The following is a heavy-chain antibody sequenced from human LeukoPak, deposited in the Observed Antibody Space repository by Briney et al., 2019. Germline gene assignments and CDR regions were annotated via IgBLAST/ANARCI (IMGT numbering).Heavy chain of an antibody. CDR1: GFTFSTYW. D-gene: IGHD6-6*01. CDR3: TRVGREYSSSSPPDY. Sequence: PGGSLRLSCVVSGFTFSTYWMHWVHQGPGKGLVWVSRIDSGGSNTLYADSVRGRFTISRDNAKNTLYLQMNSLRVEDTAMYYCTRVGREYSSSSPPDYWGQGTLVTVSS. V-gene: IGHV3-74*01. CDR2: IDSGGSNT. J-gene: IGHJ4*02.